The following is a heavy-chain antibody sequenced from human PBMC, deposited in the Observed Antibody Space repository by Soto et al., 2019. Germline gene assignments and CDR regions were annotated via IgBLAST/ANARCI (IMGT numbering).Heavy chain of an antibody. CDR3: ARGGGYYDTSGYNRDTFDM. V-gene: IGHV3-21*01. CDR2: VSSSSSYI. Sequence: GWSLRLSCAGTVFTFISYSMNWVRQAPGKGLEWVSCVSSSSSYIFYADSVKGRFTISRDNAKDSLHLQMNSLRAEDTAVYYCARGGGYYDTSGYNRDTFDMWGQGTMVTVSS. D-gene: IGHD3-22*01. CDR1: VFTFISYS. J-gene: IGHJ3*02.